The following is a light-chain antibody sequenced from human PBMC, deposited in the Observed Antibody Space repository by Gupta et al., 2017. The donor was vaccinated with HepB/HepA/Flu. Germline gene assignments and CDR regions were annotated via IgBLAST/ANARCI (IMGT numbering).Light chain of an antibody. CDR1: NIGSKS. CDR2: YDS. V-gene: IGLV3-21*04. J-gene: IGLJ1*01. CDR3: QVWDSSSDPSGYV. Sequence: SYVLTQPPSVSVAPGKTARITCGGNNIGSKSVHWYQQKPGQAPVLVIYYDSDRPSGIPERFSGSNSGNTATLTISRVEAGDEADDYCQVWDSSSDPSGYVFGTGTKVTVL.